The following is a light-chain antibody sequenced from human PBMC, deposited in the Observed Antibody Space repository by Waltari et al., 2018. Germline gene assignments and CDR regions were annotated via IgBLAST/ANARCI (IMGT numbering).Light chain of an antibody. CDR3: QSYDSNPSDSSVV. V-gene: IGLV1-40*01. Sequence: QSVLTQPPSVSGAPGQRVTISCTGSSSNIRAGYDVHWYQQFPGTAPKLLIYGNNNRPSGVPDRFSGSKSGTSASLAITGLQAEDEADYYCQSYDSNPSDSSVVFGGGTKLTVL. CDR1: SSNIRAGYD. J-gene: IGLJ2*01. CDR2: GNN.